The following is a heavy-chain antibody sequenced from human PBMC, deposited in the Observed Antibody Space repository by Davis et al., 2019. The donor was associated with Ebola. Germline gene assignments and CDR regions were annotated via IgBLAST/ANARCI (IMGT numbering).Heavy chain of an antibody. CDR1: GFTFSSYG. CDR3: AKDLGYSYGCFDY. CDR2: ISYDGSNK. J-gene: IGHJ4*02. D-gene: IGHD5-18*01. V-gene: IGHV3-30*18. Sequence: GGSLRLSCAASGFTFSSYGMHWVRQAPGKGLEWVAVISYDGSNKYYGDSVKGRFTISRDNSKNTLYLQMNSLRAEDTAVYYCAKDLGYSYGCFDYWGQGTLVTVSS.